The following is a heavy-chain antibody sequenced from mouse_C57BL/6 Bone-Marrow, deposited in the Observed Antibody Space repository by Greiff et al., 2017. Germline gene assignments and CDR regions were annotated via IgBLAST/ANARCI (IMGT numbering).Heavy chain of an antibody. CDR3: TRGLPLNYAMDY. Sequence: EVKVEESGEGLVKPGGSLKLSCAASGFTFSSYAMSWVRQTPEKRLEWVAYISSGGDYIYYADTVKGRFTISRDNARNTLYLQMSSLKSEDTAMYYCTRGLPLNYAMDYWGQGTSGTVSS. D-gene: IGHD3-1*01. V-gene: IGHV5-9-1*02. CDR2: ISSGGDYI. CDR1: GFTFSSYA. J-gene: IGHJ4*01.